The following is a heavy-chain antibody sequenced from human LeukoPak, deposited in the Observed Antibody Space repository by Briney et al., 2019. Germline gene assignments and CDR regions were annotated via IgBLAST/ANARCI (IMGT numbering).Heavy chain of an antibody. CDR1: GFTFTSSA. J-gene: IGHJ4*02. CDR2: IVVGSGNT. CDR3: ARDEIYYDILTGYRHFDY. D-gene: IGHD3-9*01. V-gene: IGHV1-58*02. Sequence: SVKVSCKASGFTFTSSAMQWVRQARGQRLEWIGWIVVGSGNTNYAQKFQERVTITRDMSTSTAYMELSSLRSEDTAVYYCARDEIYYDILTGYRHFDYWGQGTLVTVFS.